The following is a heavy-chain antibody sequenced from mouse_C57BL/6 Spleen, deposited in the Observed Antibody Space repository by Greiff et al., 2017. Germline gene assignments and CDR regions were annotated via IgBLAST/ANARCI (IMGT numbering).Heavy chain of an antibody. Sequence: QVQLQQSGAELVRPGASVTLSCKASGYTFTDYEMHWVKQTPVHGLEWIGAIDPETGCTAYNQKFKGKAILTADKSSSTAYMELRSLTSEDASVYYCTSEWGLDYWGQGTTLTVSA. D-gene: IGHD1-3*01. V-gene: IGHV1-15*01. J-gene: IGHJ2*01. CDR3: TSEWGLDY. CDR2: IDPETGCT. CDR1: GYTFTDYE.